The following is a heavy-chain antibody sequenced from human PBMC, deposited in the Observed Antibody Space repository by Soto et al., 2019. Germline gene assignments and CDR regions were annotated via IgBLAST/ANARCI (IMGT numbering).Heavy chain of an antibody. V-gene: IGHV4-39*01. D-gene: IGHD3-3*01. J-gene: IGHJ4*02. CDR1: GGSISSSSYY. CDR3: ARGGGYDFWSGYYTGTF. Sequence: LSLTCTVSGGSISSSSYYWGWIRQPPGKGMEWIGSIYYSGSTYYNPSLKSRVTISVDTSKNQFSLKLSSVTAADTAVYYCARGGGYDFWSGYYTGTFWGQGTLVTVSS. CDR2: IYYSGST.